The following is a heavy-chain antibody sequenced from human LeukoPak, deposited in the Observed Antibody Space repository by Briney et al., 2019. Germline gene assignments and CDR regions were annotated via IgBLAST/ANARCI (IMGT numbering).Heavy chain of an antibody. J-gene: IGHJ4*02. CDR1: GGSISNYY. V-gene: IGHV4-59*08. CDR3: ASLAVAGLD. CDR2: IYYSGDT. Sequence: SENLSLTCTVSGGSISNYYWSWIRQPPGKGLEWIGYIYYSGDTNYNPSLKSRVIISVDTSKNQFSLKLSSVTAADTAVYYCASLAVAGLDWGQGTLVTVSS. D-gene: IGHD6-19*01.